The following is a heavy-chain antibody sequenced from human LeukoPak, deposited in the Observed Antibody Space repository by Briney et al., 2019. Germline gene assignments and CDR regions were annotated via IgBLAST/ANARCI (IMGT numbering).Heavy chain of an antibody. J-gene: IGHJ4*02. CDR1: GFTFEDYA. Sequence: QPGGSLRLSCAASGFTFEDYAMHWVRQPPGKGLEWVSLISGDGSSTYYADSVKGRFTFSRDNSKNSLYLQMNSLRTEDTALYYRAKDIGAYAFDYWGQGTLVTVSS. CDR2: ISGDGSST. D-gene: IGHD5-12*01. CDR3: AKDIGAYAFDY. V-gene: IGHV3-43*02.